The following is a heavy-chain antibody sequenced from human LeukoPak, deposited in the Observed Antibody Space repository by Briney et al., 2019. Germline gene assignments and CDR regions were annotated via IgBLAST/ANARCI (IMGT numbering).Heavy chain of an antibody. CDR1: GFALSSYY. CDR2: LYTGGTT. V-gene: IGHV3-53*01. Sequence: PGGSLRLSCAASGFALSSYYMSWVRQAPGKGLEWVSVLYTGGTTYYADSVKRRFTISRDDFKNTLYLQMNSLRVEDTSVYHCVAAHADYVSGYDYWGQGTLVTVSS. J-gene: IGHJ4*02. D-gene: IGHD4-17*01. CDR3: VAAHADYVSGYDY.